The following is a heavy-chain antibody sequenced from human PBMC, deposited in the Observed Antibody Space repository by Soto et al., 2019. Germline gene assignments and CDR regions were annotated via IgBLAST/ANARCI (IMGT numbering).Heavy chain of an antibody. CDR1: GFPFSDSY. CDR3: ARGQKLVANWLEP. D-gene: IGHD6-6*01. J-gene: IGHJ5*02. V-gene: IGHV3-11*01. Sequence: PXGSLRLSCAASGFPFSDSYMACIRQSPGKGLEEIATISSTGSTPYYADSVKGRFTISRDNAQDSLYLEMNNLRAEDTAVYYCARGQKLVANWLEPWGPGILVIVSS. CDR2: ISSTGSTP.